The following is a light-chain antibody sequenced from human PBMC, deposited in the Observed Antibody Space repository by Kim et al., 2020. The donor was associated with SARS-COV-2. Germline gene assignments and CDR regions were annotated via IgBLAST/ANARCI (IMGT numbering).Light chain of an antibody. CDR3: QQRSYWPRT. Sequence: EIVLTQSPATLSLSPGERATLSCRASQGVTSYLAWYQQKPGQAPRLLIYGASNRATGIPARFSGSGSGTDFTLTISSLEPEDFAVYYCQQRSYWPRTFGQGTKVDIK. CDR2: GAS. J-gene: IGKJ1*01. V-gene: IGKV3-11*01. CDR1: QGVTSY.